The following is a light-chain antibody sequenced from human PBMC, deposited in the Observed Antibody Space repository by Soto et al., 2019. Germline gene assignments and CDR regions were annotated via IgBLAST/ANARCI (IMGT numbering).Light chain of an antibody. CDR3: QQYDNLLIT. V-gene: IGKV1-33*01. Sequence: IQMTQSRSTLSAYVGDTVTISCRASQAISVSLAWYRQKPGKAPNLLIYDASTLQEGVPSRFSGSGSGTHFTSTITSLQPEDFATYYCQQYDNLLITFGQGTRLETK. CDR1: QAISVS. J-gene: IGKJ5*01. CDR2: DAS.